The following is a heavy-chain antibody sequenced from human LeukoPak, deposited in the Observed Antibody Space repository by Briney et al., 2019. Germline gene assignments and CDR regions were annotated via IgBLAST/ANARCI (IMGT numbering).Heavy chain of an antibody. D-gene: IGHD3-10*01. CDR3: ARSSFGPGAFDI. V-gene: IGHV4-59*01. Sequence: SETLSLTCTVSGGSISSYYWSWIRQPPGKGLEWIGYIYYSGSTNYNPSLKSRVTISVDTSKNQFSLKLSSVTAADTAVYYCARSSFGPGAFDIWGRGTMVTVSS. CDR2: IYYSGST. CDR1: GGSISSYY. J-gene: IGHJ3*02.